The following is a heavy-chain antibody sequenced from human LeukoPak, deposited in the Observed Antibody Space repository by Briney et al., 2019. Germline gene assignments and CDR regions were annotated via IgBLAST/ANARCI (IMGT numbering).Heavy chain of an antibody. D-gene: IGHD2-21*02. Sequence: HARSLLRSCIAAGGNFLGHAMNWGRRAPPEGLEWIGFIMSKDYGGTKEYAASVQGRFALSRDDSKNIAYLQMTSLQTEDTGVYYCSRADCGGACSMFYRWGQGTLVTVSS. CDR2: IMSKDYGGTK. CDR3: SRADCGGACSMFYR. J-gene: IGHJ5*02. V-gene: IGHV3-49*04. CDR1: GGNFLGHA.